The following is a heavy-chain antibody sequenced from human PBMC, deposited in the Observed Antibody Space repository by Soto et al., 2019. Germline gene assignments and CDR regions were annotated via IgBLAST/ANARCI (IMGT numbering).Heavy chain of an antibody. CDR2: IIPIFGTA. J-gene: IGHJ4*02. V-gene: IGHV1-69*13. D-gene: IGHD2-21*02. Sequence: SVKVSCKASGGTFSSYAISWVRQAPGQGLEWMGGIIPIFGTANYAQKFQGRVTITADESTSTAYMELSSLRSEDTAVYYCARDKSLYCGGDCYSPAMFDYWGQGTLVTVSS. CDR3: ARDKSLYCGGDCYSPAMFDY. CDR1: GGTFSSYA.